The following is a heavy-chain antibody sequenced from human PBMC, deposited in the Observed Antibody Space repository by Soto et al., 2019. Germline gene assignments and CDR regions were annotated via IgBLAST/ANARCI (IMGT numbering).Heavy chain of an antibody. Sequence: QVQLVQSGAEVKKPGSSVKVSCKASADTFNSYSLNWLRQAPGQRLEWMGGITPVFGTVDYAQSFEDRLTITADDSTSTVYMELSSLRSDDTAVYYCARSLEGTTVTNWFDPWGQGALVTVSS. CDR1: ADTFNSYS. V-gene: IGHV1-69*01. J-gene: IGHJ5*02. CDR3: ARSLEGTTVTNWFDP. D-gene: IGHD4-17*01. CDR2: ITPVFGTV.